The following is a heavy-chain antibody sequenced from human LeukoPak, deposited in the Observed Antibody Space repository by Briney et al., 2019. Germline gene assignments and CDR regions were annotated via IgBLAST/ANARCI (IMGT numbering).Heavy chain of an antibody. D-gene: IGHD2-8*01. Sequence: GGSLRLSCAASGFTFSSYEMNWVRQAPGKGLDWVAYISRSGSTIYYADSVKGRFTISRDNAKNSLYLQMNSLRAEDTAVYYCARDPPLFCTNGVCYDSVGYWGQGTLVTVSS. CDR1: GFTFSSYE. CDR2: ISRSGSTI. V-gene: IGHV3-48*03. J-gene: IGHJ4*02. CDR3: ARDPPLFCTNGVCYDSVGY.